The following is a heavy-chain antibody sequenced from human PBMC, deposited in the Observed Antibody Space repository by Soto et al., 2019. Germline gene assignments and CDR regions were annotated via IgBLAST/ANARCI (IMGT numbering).Heavy chain of an antibody. CDR3: AKDHPRYSSSWALDY. Sequence: QPGGSLRLSCAASGFTFSSYSMHWVRQAPGKGLEWVAVISYDGSNKYYADSVKGRFTISRDNSKNTLYLQMNSLRAEDTAVYYCAKDHPRYSSSWALDYWGQGTLVTV. CDR2: ISYDGSNK. CDR1: GFTFSSYS. D-gene: IGHD6-13*01. V-gene: IGHV3-30*18. J-gene: IGHJ4*02.